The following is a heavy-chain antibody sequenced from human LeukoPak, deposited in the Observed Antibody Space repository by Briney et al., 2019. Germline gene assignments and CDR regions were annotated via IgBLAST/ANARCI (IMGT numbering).Heavy chain of an antibody. D-gene: IGHD5-24*01. CDR2: IYHSVST. CDR3: AGAPRWLQPQFDY. CDR1: GGSIRSGGYY. V-gene: IGHV4-30-2*01. J-gene: IGHJ4*02. Sequence: SETLSLTCTVSGGSIRSGGYYWSCIRQPPGKGLECIGYIYHSVSTYYNPSLKSRVTISVDRSKNQFSLKLSSVTAADTAVYYCAGAPRWLQPQFDYWGQGTLVTVSS.